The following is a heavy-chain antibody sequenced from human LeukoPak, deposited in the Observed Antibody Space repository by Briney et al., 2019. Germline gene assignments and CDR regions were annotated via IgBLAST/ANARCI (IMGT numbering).Heavy chain of an antibody. D-gene: IGHD6-19*01. J-gene: IGHJ4*02. CDR3: ARDGIAVAGTSMGY. CDR1: GYSISSGYY. Sequence: SDTLSLTCTVSGYSISSGYYWGWIRQPPGKGLEWIGSIYHSGSTYYNPSLKTRVTISVDTSKNQFSLKLSSVTAADTAVYYCARDGIAVAGTSMGYWGQGTLVTVSS. V-gene: IGHV4-38-2*02. CDR2: IYHSGST.